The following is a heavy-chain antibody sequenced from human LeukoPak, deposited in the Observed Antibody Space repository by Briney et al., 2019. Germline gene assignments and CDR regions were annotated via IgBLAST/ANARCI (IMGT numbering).Heavy chain of an antibody. J-gene: IGHJ5*02. Sequence: SVKVSCKASGGTFSSYAISWVRQAPGQGLECMGGIIPIFGTADYAQKFQGRVTITTDESTSTAYMELRRLRSEDTAVYYCARGNNWNYNWFDPWGQGTLVTVSS. D-gene: IGHD1-7*01. CDR3: ARGNNWNYNWFDP. CDR1: GGTFSSYA. V-gene: IGHV1-69*05. CDR2: IIPIFGTA.